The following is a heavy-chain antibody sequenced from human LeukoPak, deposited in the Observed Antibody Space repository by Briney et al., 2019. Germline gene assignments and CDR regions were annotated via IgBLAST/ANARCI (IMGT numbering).Heavy chain of an antibody. CDR1: GGSISDYY. D-gene: IGHD3-22*01. CDR2: IYTSGST. Sequence: SETLSLTCTVSGGSISDYYWSWIRQPAGKGLEWIGRIYTSGSTNYNPSLKSRVTMSVDTSKNQFSLKLSSVTAADTAVYYCARDRLFGSGHRYFDYWGQGTLVTVSS. J-gene: IGHJ4*02. CDR3: ARDRLFGSGHRYFDY. V-gene: IGHV4-4*07.